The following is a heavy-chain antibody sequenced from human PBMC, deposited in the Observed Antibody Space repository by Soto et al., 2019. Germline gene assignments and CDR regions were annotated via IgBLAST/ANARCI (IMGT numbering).Heavy chain of an antibody. V-gene: IGHV3-23*01. Sequence: EVQLLESGGGLVQPGGSQRLSCIASGFTFDNYAMSWVRQAPGKGLEWVSVISGNGGSSYYVDSVKGRFTISRDNAMNTVDLQMNSLRAEDTAVYYCATGPRYHWNRGYFDLWGRGTLVTVSS. CDR3: ATGPRYHWNRGYFDL. J-gene: IGHJ2*01. D-gene: IGHD1-20*01. CDR1: GFTFDNYA. CDR2: ISGNGGSS.